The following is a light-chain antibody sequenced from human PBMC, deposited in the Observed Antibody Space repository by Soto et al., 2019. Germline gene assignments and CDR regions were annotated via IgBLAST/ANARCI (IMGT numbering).Light chain of an antibody. CDR2: DAS. CDR3: QQRSNWPPT. Sequence: EIVMTQPPATLSVSAGEGATLSCRASQSVSIYLAWYQQKPGQAPRLLIYDASNRATGIPARFSGSGSGTDFTLTISSLEPEDFAVYYCQQRSNWPPTFGQGTRLEI. V-gene: IGKV3-11*01. J-gene: IGKJ5*01. CDR1: QSVSIY.